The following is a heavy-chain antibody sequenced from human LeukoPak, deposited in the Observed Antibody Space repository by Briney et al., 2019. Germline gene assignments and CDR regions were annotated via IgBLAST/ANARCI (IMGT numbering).Heavy chain of an antibody. Sequence: GGSLRLSCAASGFSLSDAWMSWVRQAPGRGLECVGRMKPRGTTEDGAPMNDRFIVSRDDSKNTLYLQRNSLKAEDTGLYYCSQLSRGYWGQGAQVTVSS. D-gene: IGHD2-15*01. CDR1: GFSLSDAW. J-gene: IGHJ4*02. V-gene: IGHV3-15*01. CDR3: SQLSRGY. CDR2: MKPRGTT.